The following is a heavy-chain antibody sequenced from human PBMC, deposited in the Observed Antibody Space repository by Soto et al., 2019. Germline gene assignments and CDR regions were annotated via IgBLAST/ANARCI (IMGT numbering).Heavy chain of an antibody. CDR2: ISWNSGQL. CDR1: GFTFDDYA. V-gene: IGHV3-9*01. D-gene: IGHD2-21*01. Sequence: EVQLVESGGGLVQPDRSLRLSCVASGFTFDDYAMHWVRQAPGKGLEWVSAISWNSGQLDYAVSGRGRFTISRDNAKNSVYLQMHGLRPEDTALYYSVKNRFTGEYSYYRYTDVWGKGTAVTVSS. CDR3: VKNRFTGEYSYYRYTDV. J-gene: IGHJ6*03.